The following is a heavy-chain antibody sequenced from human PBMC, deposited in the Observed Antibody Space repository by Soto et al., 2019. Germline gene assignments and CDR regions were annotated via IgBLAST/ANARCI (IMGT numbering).Heavy chain of an antibody. CDR3: ARQGFHDFWSGFPAPDYGMDV. D-gene: IGHD3-3*01. CDR1: GYSFTSHW. J-gene: IGHJ6*02. V-gene: IGHV5-51*01. Sequence: GESLQISCNGSGYSFTSHWIGWVRQMPGKGLEWMGIIYPGDSHTIYSPSFQGQVTISADKSISTAFLQWRSLKASDTAMYYCARQGFHDFWSGFPAPDYGMDVWGQGTTVTVSS. CDR2: IYPGDSHT.